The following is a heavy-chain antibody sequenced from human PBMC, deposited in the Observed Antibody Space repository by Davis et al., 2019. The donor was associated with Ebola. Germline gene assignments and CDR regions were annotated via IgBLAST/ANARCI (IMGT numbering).Heavy chain of an antibody. CDR1: GYTFTSYA. J-gene: IGHJ6*02. V-gene: IGHV1-3*01. Sequence: AASVKVSCKASGYTFTSYAMHWVRQAPGQRLEWMGWINAGNGNTKYSQKFQGRVTITRDTSASTADMELSSLRSEDTAVYYCARGSSKAYYYYGMDVWGQGTTVTVSS. CDR2: INAGNGNT. CDR3: ARGSSKAYYYYGMDV. D-gene: IGHD6-6*01.